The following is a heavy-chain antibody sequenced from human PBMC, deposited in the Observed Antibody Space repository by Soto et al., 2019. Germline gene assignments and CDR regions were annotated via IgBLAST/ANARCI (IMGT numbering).Heavy chain of an antibody. J-gene: IGHJ4*02. CDR1: GFTFSDHY. D-gene: IGHD1-1*01. CDR3: VRPTTKATSGPSVYF. CDR2: STDQAHNFNT. V-gene: IGHV3-72*01. Sequence: EVQLVESGGGLVQPGGSLRLSCAVSGFTFSDHYMDWVRQAPGKGLEWVGRSTDQAHNFNTFYAASVKGRCMISRDDSKQSLYSQWNSLRIADTAVYYCVRPTTKATSGPSVYFGGPGTLVTVSS.